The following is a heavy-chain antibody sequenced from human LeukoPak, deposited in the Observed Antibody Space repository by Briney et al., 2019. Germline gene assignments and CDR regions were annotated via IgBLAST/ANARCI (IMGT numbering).Heavy chain of an antibody. V-gene: IGHV5-51*01. CDR1: GYSFTSYW. J-gene: IGHJ4*02. Sequence: GESLKISCKGSGYSFTSYWIGWVRQMPGRGLEWMGIIYPGDSDTRYSPSFQGQVTISADKSISTAYLQWSSLKASDTAMYYCARHQVNGYSSSWYYFDYWGQGTLVTVSS. CDR2: IYPGDSDT. D-gene: IGHD6-13*01. CDR3: ARHQVNGYSSSWYYFDY.